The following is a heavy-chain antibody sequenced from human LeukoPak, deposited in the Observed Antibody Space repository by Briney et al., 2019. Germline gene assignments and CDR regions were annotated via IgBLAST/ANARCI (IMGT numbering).Heavy chain of an antibody. CDR3: ARVSVPAARIQLYYFDY. J-gene: IGHJ4*02. V-gene: IGHV3-11*01. CDR1: GFTFSDYF. Sequence: GGSLRLSCAASGFTFSDYFMSWIRQAPGKGLEWVSYISRSGSSLYYGDSVKGRFTISRDNAKNSLYLQMNSLRAEDTAVYYCARVSVPAARIQLYYFDYWGQGTLVTVSS. CDR2: ISRSGSSL. D-gene: IGHD2-2*01.